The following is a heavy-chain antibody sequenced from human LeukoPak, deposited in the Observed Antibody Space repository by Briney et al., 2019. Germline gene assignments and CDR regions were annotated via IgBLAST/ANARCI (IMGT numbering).Heavy chain of an antibody. D-gene: IGHD3-3*01. CDR3: ARVSDFWSGTNWFDP. V-gene: IGHV4-34*01. CDR1: GGSFSGYY. CDR2: INHSGST. Sequence: SSETLSLTCAVYGGSFSGYYWSWIRQPPGKGLEWIGEINHSGSTNYNPSLKSRVTISVDTSKNQFSLKLSSVTAADTAVYYCARVSDFWSGTNWFDPWGQGTLVTVSS. J-gene: IGHJ5*02.